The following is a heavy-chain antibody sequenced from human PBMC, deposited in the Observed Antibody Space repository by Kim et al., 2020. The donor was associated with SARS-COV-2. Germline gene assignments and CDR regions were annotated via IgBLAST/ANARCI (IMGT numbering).Heavy chain of an antibody. J-gene: IGHJ4*02. V-gene: IGHV4-59*01. Sequence: YDPALKSRVTISVDTSKNPFSLKLSSVTAADTAVYYCASYVGYSRGFGYWGQGTLVTVSS. D-gene: IGHD6-13*01. CDR3: ASYVGYSRGFGY.